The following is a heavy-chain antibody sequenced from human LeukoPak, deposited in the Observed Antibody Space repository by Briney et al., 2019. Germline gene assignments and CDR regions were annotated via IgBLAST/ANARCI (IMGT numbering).Heavy chain of an antibody. V-gene: IGHV1-46*01. D-gene: IGHD6-13*01. CDR1: GYTFTSYY. CDR3: ARGAAAGYYYYYYMDV. Sequence: ASVKVSCKASGYTFTSYYMHWVRQAPGQGLEWMGIINPSGGSTSYAQKFQGRVTITADESTSTAYMELSSLRSEDTAVYYCARGAAAGYYYYYYMDVWGKGTTVTVSS. J-gene: IGHJ6*03. CDR2: INPSGGST.